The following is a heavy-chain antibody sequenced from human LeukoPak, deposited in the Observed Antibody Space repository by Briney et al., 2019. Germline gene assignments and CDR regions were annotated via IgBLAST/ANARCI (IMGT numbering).Heavy chain of an antibody. CDR2: ISSSGSTI. J-gene: IGHJ4*01. CDR1: GFTFSDYY. Sequence: GGSLRLSCAASGFTFSDYYMSWIRQAPGKGLEWVSYISSSGSTIYYADSVKGRFTISRDNAKNSLYLQMNSLRAEDTAVYYCARNHFYGSGSYPLDYWGHGTLVAVSS. D-gene: IGHD3-10*01. V-gene: IGHV3-11*01. CDR3: ARNHFYGSGSYPLDY.